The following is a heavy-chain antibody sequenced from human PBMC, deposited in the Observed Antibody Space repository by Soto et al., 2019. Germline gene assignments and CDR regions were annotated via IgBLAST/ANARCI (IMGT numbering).Heavy chain of an antibody. CDR1: GFTFSNAW. CDR2: IKSKTDGGTT. D-gene: IGHD3-10*01. CDR3: TTDHRGIYYYYCCMDV. J-gene: IGHJ6*02. V-gene: IGHV3-15*07. Sequence: GGSLRLSCAASGFTFSNAWMNWVRQAPGKGLEWVGRIKSKTDGGTTDYAAPVKGRFTISRDDSKNTLYLQMNSLKTEDTAVYYCTTDHRGIYYYYCCMDVWGQGTTVTVSS.